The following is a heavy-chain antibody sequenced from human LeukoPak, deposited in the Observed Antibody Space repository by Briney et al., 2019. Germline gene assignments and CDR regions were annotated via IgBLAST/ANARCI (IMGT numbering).Heavy chain of an antibody. CDR1: GYTFSSYG. CDR3: ARDKSPKEIVGATFGMDV. D-gene: IGHD1-26*01. Sequence: GASVKVSCMASGYTFSSYGINWVRPAPGQGLEWMGWISLYNDNTKYGEKFQGRVTMTTDTSTSTVYMELRSLRSDDTAVYYCARDKSPKEIVGATFGMDVWGQGTTVTVSS. V-gene: IGHV1-18*01. J-gene: IGHJ6*02. CDR2: ISLYNDNT.